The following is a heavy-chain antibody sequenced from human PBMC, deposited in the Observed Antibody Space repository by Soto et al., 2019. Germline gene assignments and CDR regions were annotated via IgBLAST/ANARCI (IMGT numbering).Heavy chain of an antibody. CDR1: VGSTNTQY. V-gene: IGHV4-59*11. Sequence: AETLSLTCTVPVGSTNTQYWSWIRQLPGKGLEWIGYIYYTGNTNYNPSLKSRVTVSIDTSKNQFSLNLTSLTAADTAVYYWARVPYYYGSGSYFFDSWGQGTLVTVSS. CDR3: ARVPYYYGSGSYFFDS. CDR2: IYYTGNT. D-gene: IGHD3-10*01. J-gene: IGHJ4*02.